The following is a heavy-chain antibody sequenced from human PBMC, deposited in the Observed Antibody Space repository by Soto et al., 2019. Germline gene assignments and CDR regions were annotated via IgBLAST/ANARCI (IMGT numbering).Heavy chain of an antibody. CDR2: IYPGDSDT. CDR1: GYSFTSYW. J-gene: IGHJ5*02. CDR3: ARRKSAVAGTSWFDP. Sequence: TGESLKISCKGSGYSFTSYWIGWVRQMPGKGLEWMGIIYPGDSDTRYSPSFQGQVTISADKSISTAYLQWSSLKASDTAMYYCARRKSAVAGTSWFDPWGQGTLVTVSS. V-gene: IGHV5-51*01. D-gene: IGHD6-19*01.